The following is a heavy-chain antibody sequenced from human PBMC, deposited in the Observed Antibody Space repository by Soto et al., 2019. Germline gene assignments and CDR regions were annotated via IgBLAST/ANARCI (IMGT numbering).Heavy chain of an antibody. CDR1: GFTFSRYG. CDR2: ISYDGSNE. CDR3: ARAPGQWLPMGYYYGMDV. Sequence: PGGSLRLSCAASGFTFSRYGMHWVRQAPGKGLEWVAVISYDGSNEYYTDSVKGRFTISRDNAKNSLYLQMNSLRDEDTAVYYCARAPGQWLPMGYYYGMDVWGQGTTVTVSS. V-gene: IGHV3-30*03. D-gene: IGHD6-19*01. J-gene: IGHJ6*02.